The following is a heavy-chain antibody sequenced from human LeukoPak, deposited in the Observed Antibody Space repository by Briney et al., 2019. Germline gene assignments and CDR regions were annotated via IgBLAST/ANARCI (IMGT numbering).Heavy chain of an antibody. D-gene: IGHD6-13*01. Sequence: GGSLRLSCAASGFTFDDFAMHWVRQAPGKGLEWVSGINWNSDTIGYADSVKGRFTISRDNAKNSVYLQMNSLRVGDTALYYCAKDRYRSSWLGDFDYWGQGTLVTVSS. CDR2: INWNSDTI. CDR3: AKDRYRSSWLGDFDY. CDR1: GFTFDDFA. J-gene: IGHJ4*02. V-gene: IGHV3-9*01.